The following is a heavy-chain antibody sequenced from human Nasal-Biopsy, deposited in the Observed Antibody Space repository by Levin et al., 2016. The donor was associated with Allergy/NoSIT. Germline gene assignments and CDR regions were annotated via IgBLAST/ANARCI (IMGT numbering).Heavy chain of an antibody. Sequence: GGSLRLSCAASGFTFRTYAMSWVRQAPGKGLEWVSSISASGENTYYAESVKGRFTISRDNSKSSLYLQVNSLRVEDTAIYYCVKDWAATKKWYDFPVLDYWGQGTLVTVSS. D-gene: IGHD3/OR15-3a*01. CDR3: VKDWAATKKWYDFPVLDY. CDR2: ISASGENT. V-gene: IGHV3-23*01. J-gene: IGHJ4*02. CDR1: GFTFRTYA.